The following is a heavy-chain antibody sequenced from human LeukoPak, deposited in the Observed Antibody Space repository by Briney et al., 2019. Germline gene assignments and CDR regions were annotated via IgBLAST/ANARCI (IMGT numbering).Heavy chain of an antibody. V-gene: IGHV3-64*01. J-gene: IGHJ4*02. CDR3: AREYCSGGRCQYYFDY. D-gene: IGHD2-15*01. Sequence: GGSLRLSCAASGFTFSSYALHWVRQAPGKGLEYVSGISSDGGSPFHVNSVKGRFTISRDNSKDTLYLQMGSLRAEDMAVYYCAREYCSGGRCQYYFDYWGQGTLVTVSS. CDR1: GFTFSSYA. CDR2: ISSDGGSP.